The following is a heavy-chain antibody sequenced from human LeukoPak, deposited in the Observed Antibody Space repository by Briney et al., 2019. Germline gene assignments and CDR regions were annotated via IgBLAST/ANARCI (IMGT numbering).Heavy chain of an antibody. J-gene: IGHJ4*02. CDR1: GYTFTNYY. CDR3: ASGAAAADFDY. D-gene: IGHD6-13*01. V-gene: IGHV1-8*02. Sequence: AASVKVSCKASGYTFTNYYIHWVRQAPGQGLEWMGWMNPNSGKTVYAQKFQGRVTMTRNTSISTAYMELSSLRSEDTAVYYCASGAAAADFDYWGQGTLVTVSS. CDR2: MNPNSGKT.